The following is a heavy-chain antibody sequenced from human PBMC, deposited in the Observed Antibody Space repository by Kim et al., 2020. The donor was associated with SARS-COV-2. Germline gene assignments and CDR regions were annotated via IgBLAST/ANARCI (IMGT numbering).Heavy chain of an antibody. J-gene: IGHJ4*02. Sequence: GESLKISCQGFGYTFDTHWIGWVRQMPGKGLEWMGIIYPGDSDSRYSPSFQGPVTISAEKSINTAYLQWSSLKASDTAMYFCARSGGGYSSSPDYWGQGTLVTVSS. D-gene: IGHD6-6*01. CDR2: IYPGDSDS. CDR1: GYTFDTHW. V-gene: IGHV5-51*01. CDR3: ARSGGGYSSSPDY.